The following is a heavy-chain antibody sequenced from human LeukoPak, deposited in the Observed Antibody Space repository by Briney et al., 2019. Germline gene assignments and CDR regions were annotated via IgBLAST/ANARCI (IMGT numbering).Heavy chain of an antibody. J-gene: IGHJ4*02. CDR1: GFTFSNYA. V-gene: IGHV3-23*01. CDR3: AKFVSPSNPDYFDF. D-gene: IGHD2-21*01. CDR2: ISGSGAST. Sequence: PGGSLRLSCAASGFTFSNYAMSWVRQAPGKGLEWVSGISGSGASTYYADSVKGRFTISRDNSRNTLYLQLNSLRVEDTAVYYCAKFVSPSNPDYFDFWGQGTLVTVSS.